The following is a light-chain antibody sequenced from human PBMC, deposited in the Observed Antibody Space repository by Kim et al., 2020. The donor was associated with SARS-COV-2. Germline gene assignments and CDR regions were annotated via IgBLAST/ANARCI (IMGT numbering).Light chain of an antibody. CDR2: AAS. CDR1: QSISSY. J-gene: IGKJ4*01. CDR3: QQSYTIT. Sequence: LSASVGDRVTITCRASQSISSYLNWYQQKPGKAPKLLIYAASSLQSGVPSRFSGSGSGTDFTLTISSLQPEDFATYYCQQSYTITFGGGTKVDIK. V-gene: IGKV1-39*01.